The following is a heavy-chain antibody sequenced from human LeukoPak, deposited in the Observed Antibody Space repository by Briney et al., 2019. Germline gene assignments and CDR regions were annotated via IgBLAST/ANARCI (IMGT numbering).Heavy chain of an antibody. CDR2: IYRSGAT. Sequence: PSETLSLTCTVSGDSFSSNNYWTWVRQPPGKGLEWIGEIYRSGATNYNPSLRSRVTVSLDKSKNQFSLRLNSVTAADTAIYYCARNAGYSDLNYWGQGVLATVSS. D-gene: IGHD3-22*01. V-gene: IGHV4-4*02. J-gene: IGHJ4*02. CDR3: ARNAGYSDLNY. CDR1: GDSFSSNNY.